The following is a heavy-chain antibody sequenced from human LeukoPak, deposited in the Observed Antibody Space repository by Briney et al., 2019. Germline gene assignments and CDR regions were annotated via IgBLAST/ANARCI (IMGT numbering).Heavy chain of an antibody. CDR2: INHSGNT. J-gene: IGHJ4*02. CDR3: ARDGDMLATIFDF. V-gene: IGHV4-34*01. D-gene: IGHD5-12*01. Sequence: SETLSLTCAVSGGSFSGYYWSWIRQPPGKGLEWIGEINHSGNTNYNPSLKSRVTISVDTSNNQFSPKLSSVTAADTAVYYCARDGDMLATIFDFWGQGTLVTVSS. CDR1: GGSFSGYY.